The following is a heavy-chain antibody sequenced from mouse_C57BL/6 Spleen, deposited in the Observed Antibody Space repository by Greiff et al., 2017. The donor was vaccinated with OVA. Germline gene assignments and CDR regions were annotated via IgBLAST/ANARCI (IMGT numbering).Heavy chain of an antibody. D-gene: IGHD2-2*01. CDR2: IDPSDSYT. Sequence: QVQLKQPGAELVMPGASVKLSCKASGYTFTSYWMHWVKQRPGQGLEWIGEIDPSDSYTNYNQKFKGKSTLTVDKSSSTAYMQLSSLTSEDSAVYYCARSRGVTGGYYFDYWGQGTTLTVSS. CDR3: ARSRGVTGGYYFDY. CDR1: GYTFTSYW. J-gene: IGHJ2*01. V-gene: IGHV1-69*01.